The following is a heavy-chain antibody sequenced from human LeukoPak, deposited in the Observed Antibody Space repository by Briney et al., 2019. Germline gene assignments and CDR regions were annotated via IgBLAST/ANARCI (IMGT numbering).Heavy chain of an antibody. CDR1: GFTFSRSW. D-gene: IGHD3-22*01. V-gene: IGHV3-7*05. Sequence: GRSLRLSCADSGFTFSRSWMTWVRQAPGKGLEWVANIKEDGSAQNYVDSVKGRFTISRDNAKNTLYLEMKSLRAEDTAVYYCARDAGYDRFDYWGQGTLVTVSS. CDR2: IKEDGSAQ. J-gene: IGHJ4*02. CDR3: ARDAGYDRFDY.